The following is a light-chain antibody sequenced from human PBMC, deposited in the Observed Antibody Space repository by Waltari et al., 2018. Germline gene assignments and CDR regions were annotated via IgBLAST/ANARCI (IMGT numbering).Light chain of an antibody. J-gene: IGKJ2*01. V-gene: IGKV4-1*01. CDR3: QQYYTTPRT. CDR1: QSVLYSPNNKNY. Sequence: DLVMPQSPDSLAVSLGEWATINCKSSQSVLYSPNNKNYLGWYQQKPGPPPKLLIYWASTRESGVPDRFSGSGSGTDFTLTISSLLAEDVAVYYCQQYYTTPRTFGQGTKLEIK. CDR2: WAS.